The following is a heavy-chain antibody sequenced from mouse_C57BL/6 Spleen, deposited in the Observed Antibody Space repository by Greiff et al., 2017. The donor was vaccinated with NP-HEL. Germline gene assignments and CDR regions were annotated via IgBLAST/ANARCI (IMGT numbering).Heavy chain of an antibody. D-gene: IGHD1-1*01. CDR1: GYAFSSSW. CDR2: IYPGDGDT. V-gene: IGHV1-82*01. CDR3: AREASSYEYFDV. Sequence: VQLQQSGPELVKPGASVKISCKASGYAFSSSWMNWVKQRPGKGLEWIGRIYPGDGDTNYNGKFKGKATLTADKSSSTAYMQLSSLTSEDSAVYFCAREASSYEYFDVWGTGTTVTVSS. J-gene: IGHJ1*03.